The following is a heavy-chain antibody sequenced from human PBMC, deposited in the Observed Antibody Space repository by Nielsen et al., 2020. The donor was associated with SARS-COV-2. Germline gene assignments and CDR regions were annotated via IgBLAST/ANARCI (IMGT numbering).Heavy chain of an antibody. V-gene: IGHV3-9*01. Sequence: SLKISCEGSGFTFDDYAMHWVRKAPGKGLEWVAGITWDSVTKRYADSVMGRFTISRDNSKNTLYLQMNSLRAEDTAVYYCVRDREWAFDLWGQGTLVTVSS. CDR1: GFTFDDYA. D-gene: IGHD3-3*01. J-gene: IGHJ4*02. CDR2: ITWDSVTK. CDR3: VRDREWAFDL.